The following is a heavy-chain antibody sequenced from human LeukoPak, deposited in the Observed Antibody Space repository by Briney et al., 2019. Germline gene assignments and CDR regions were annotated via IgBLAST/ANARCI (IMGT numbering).Heavy chain of an antibody. Sequence: SETLSLTCTVSGVSISSSYSYWGWIRQPPGMGLEWIGSIYYTGNTYYNASLKSQVSISIDTSKNQFSLKLTSVTAADTAVYYCARQTGSGLFILPGGQGTLVTVSS. CDR3: ARQTGSGLFILP. CDR1: GVSISSSYSY. V-gene: IGHV4-39*01. J-gene: IGHJ4*02. D-gene: IGHD3/OR15-3a*01. CDR2: IYYTGNT.